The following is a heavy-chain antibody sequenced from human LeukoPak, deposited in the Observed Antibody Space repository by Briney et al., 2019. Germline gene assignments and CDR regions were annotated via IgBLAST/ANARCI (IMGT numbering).Heavy chain of an antibody. CDR1: GFTFSSYI. CDR3: ARDLGSSGWFTFDY. CDR2: ISSSSSTI. V-gene: IGHV3-48*01. Sequence: PGGSLRLSCAASGFTFSSYIMNWVRQAPGKGLEWVSYISSSSSTIYYADSVKGRFTISRDNAKNSLYLQMNSLRAEDTAVYYCARDLGSSGWFTFDYWGQGTLVTVSS. J-gene: IGHJ4*02. D-gene: IGHD6-19*01.